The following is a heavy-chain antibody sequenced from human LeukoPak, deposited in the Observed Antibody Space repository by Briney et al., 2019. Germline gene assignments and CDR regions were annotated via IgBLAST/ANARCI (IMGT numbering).Heavy chain of an antibody. Sequence: ASVKVSCKASGGTFSSYAINWVRLAPGQGLEWMGRIVPIFGTTNYAQKFQGRVTITTDESTSTAYMELSSLRSEDTAVYYCARDRGERGSSWSLPAHGFDIWGQGTMVTVSS. J-gene: IGHJ3*02. CDR2: IVPIFGTT. V-gene: IGHV1-69*05. CDR1: GGTFSSYA. D-gene: IGHD6-13*01. CDR3: ARDRGERGSSWSLPAHGFDI.